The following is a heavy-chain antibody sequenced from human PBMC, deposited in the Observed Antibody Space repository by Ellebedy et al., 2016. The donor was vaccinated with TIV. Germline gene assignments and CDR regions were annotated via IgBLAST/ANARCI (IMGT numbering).Heavy chain of an antibody. CDR1: GFTFSSYT. Sequence: GESLKISCAASGFTFSSYTMNWVRQAPGKGLEWVSSISGSSTYIYSSDSVKGRFAISRDNAKNSLYLQMNSLRAEDTAVYYCARKVPAPTTVPPNWYFDLWGRGTLVTVSS. CDR3: ARKVPAPTTVPPNWYFDL. CDR2: ISGSSTYI. D-gene: IGHD4-17*01. J-gene: IGHJ2*01. V-gene: IGHV3-21*01.